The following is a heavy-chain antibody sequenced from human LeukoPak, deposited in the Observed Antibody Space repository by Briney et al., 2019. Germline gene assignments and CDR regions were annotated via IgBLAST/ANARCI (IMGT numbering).Heavy chain of an antibody. Sequence: ASVKVSCKASGYTFTGHYMHWVRQAPGQGPEWMGWINTKSGVTNYAQTLQGRVTMTRDTSISTVYMELSRLTTDDTAVYFCARALRYDDSSGYYAYWGQGTLVTVSS. J-gene: IGHJ4*02. CDR1: GYTFTGHY. CDR2: INTKSGVT. CDR3: ARALRYDDSSGYYAY. D-gene: IGHD3-22*01. V-gene: IGHV1-2*02.